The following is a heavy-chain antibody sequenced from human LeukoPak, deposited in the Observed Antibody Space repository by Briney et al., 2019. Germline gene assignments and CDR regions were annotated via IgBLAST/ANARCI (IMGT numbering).Heavy chain of an antibody. J-gene: IGHJ4*02. Sequence: GGSLRLSCAASGFTFSSYEMNWVRQAPGKGLEWVSYISSSGSTTYYADSVKGRFTISRDNAKNSLYLQMNSLRAEDTAVYYCARDSYYDFWSGLGYWGQGTLVTVSS. D-gene: IGHD3-3*01. CDR2: ISSSGSTT. CDR1: GFTFSSYE. V-gene: IGHV3-48*03. CDR3: ARDSYYDFWSGLGY.